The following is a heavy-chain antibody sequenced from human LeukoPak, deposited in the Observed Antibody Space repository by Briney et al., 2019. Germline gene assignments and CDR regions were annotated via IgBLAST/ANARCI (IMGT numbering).Heavy chain of an antibody. J-gene: IGHJ3*02. CDR3: ARAGRFLDWLLYKRFDAFDI. Sequence: SETLSLTCAVYGGSFSGYYWSWIRQPPGKGLEWIGEINHSGSTNYNPSLKSRVTISVDTSKNQFSLKLSSVTAADTAVYYCARAGRFLDWLLYKRFDAFDICGQGTMVTVSS. CDR2: INHSGST. V-gene: IGHV4-34*01. CDR1: GGSFSGYY. D-gene: IGHD3/OR15-3a*01.